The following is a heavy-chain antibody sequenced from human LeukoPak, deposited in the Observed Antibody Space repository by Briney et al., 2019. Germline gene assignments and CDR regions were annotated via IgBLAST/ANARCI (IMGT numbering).Heavy chain of an antibody. Sequence: GGSLRLSCAASGFTFSNYAMHWVRQAPGKGLEWVAVISYDGSNKYYADSVKGRFTISRDNSKNTLYLQMNSLRAEDTAVYYCARDNSSGYYVTFGAFDIWGQGTMVTVSS. CDR2: ISYDGSNK. CDR1: GFTFSNYA. D-gene: IGHD3-22*01. J-gene: IGHJ3*02. V-gene: IGHV3-30-3*01. CDR3: ARDNSSGYYVTFGAFDI.